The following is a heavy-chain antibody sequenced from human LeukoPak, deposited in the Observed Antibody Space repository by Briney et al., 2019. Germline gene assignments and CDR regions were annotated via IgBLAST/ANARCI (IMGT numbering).Heavy chain of an antibody. CDR3: ARGSYYYDSSGYYVY. D-gene: IGHD3-22*01. CDR1: GGTFSGYA. V-gene: IGHV1-69*13. Sequence: SVKVSCKASGGTFSGYAISWVRQAPGQGLEWMGGIIPIFGTANYAQKFQGRVTITADESTSTAYMELSSLRSEDTAVYYCARGSYYYDSSGYYVYWGQGTPVTVSS. CDR2: IIPIFGTA. J-gene: IGHJ4*02.